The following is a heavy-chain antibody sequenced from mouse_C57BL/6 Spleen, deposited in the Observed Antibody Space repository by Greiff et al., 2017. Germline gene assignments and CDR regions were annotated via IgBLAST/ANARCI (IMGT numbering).Heavy chain of an antibody. D-gene: IGHD1-1*01. CDR2: IYPGDGDT. V-gene: IGHV1-82*01. J-gene: IGHJ1*03. Sequence: VKLQQSGPELVKPGASVKISCKASGYAFSSSWMNWVKQRPGKGLEWIGRIYPGDGDTNYNGKFKGKATLTADKSSSTAYMQLSSLTSEDSAVYFCARSTVVALDWYFDVWGTGTTVTVSS. CDR1: GYAFSSSW. CDR3: ARSTVVALDWYFDV.